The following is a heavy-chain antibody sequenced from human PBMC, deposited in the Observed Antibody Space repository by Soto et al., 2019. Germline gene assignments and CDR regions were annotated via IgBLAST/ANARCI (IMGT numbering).Heavy chain of an antibody. CDR1: GYSFTSYW. CDR3: ARTYPNYYYYGMDV. V-gene: IGHV5-10-1*01. Sequence: GESLKISCKGSGYSFTSYWISWVRQMPGKGLEWMGRIDPSDSYTNYSPSFQGHVTISADKSISTAYLQWSSLRASDTAMYYCARTYPNYYYYGMDVWGQGTTVTVSS. CDR2: IDPSDSYT. J-gene: IGHJ6*02.